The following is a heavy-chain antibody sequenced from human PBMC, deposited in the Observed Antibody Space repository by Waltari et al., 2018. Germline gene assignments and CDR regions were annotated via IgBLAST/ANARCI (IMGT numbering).Heavy chain of an antibody. CDR2: CVRGGFCT. CDR1: EFTLSNSA. Sequence: DVRLTEYGGGLAQPGGSLRLSCVASEFTLSNSAMSWVSQAPGKGLECVAACVRGGFCTHYADSVKGRFAISRDNAKNTLYLPMNSLRAEDTAVYYCAKCEMYDSGWCAFFRYWGQGTLVTVSS. V-gene: IGHV3-23*01. CDR3: AKCEMYDSGWCAFFRY. D-gene: IGHD6-19*01. J-gene: IGHJ4*02.